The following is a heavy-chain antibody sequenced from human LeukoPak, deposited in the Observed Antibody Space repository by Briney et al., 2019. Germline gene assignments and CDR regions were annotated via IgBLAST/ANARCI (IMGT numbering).Heavy chain of an antibody. CDR2: INPSGGST. CDR1: GYTFTTYA. J-gene: IGHJ4*02. Sequence: GASVKVSCKASGYTFTTYAMHWVRQAPGQGLEWMGIINPSGGSTSYAQKFQGRVTMTRDTSTSTVYMELSSLRSEDTAVYYCARDWGIAAAGTTFYFDYWGQGTLVTVSS. CDR3: ARDWGIAAAGTTFYFDY. V-gene: IGHV1-46*01. D-gene: IGHD6-13*01.